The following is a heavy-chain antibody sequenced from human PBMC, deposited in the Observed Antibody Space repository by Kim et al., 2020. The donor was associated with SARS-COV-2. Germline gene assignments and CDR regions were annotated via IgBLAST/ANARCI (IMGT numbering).Heavy chain of an antibody. J-gene: IGHJ6*03. CDR1: GFTFSGSA. Sequence: GGSLRLSCAASGFTFSGSAMHWVRQASGKGLEWVGRIRSKANSYATAYAASVKGRFTISRDDSKNTAYLQMNSLKTEDTAVYYCTRPQSGSTTGYYYYYMDVWGKGTTVTVSS. CDR2: IRSKANSYAT. D-gene: IGHD1-26*01. CDR3: TRPQSGSTTGYYYYYMDV. V-gene: IGHV3-73*01.